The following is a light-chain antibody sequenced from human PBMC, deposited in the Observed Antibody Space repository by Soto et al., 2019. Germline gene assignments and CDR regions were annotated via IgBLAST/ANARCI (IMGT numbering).Light chain of an antibody. CDR2: GAS. J-gene: IGKJ1*01. Sequence: EIVLTQSPGTLSLSPGERATLSCRASQSVSSSYLAWYQQKPGQAPRLLIYGASSRATGIPDMFSGSGSGTDFTLTISRLEPEDFAVYYCQQYGSLPRTFGQGTKVEIK. CDR1: QSVSSSY. CDR3: QQYGSLPRT. V-gene: IGKV3-20*01.